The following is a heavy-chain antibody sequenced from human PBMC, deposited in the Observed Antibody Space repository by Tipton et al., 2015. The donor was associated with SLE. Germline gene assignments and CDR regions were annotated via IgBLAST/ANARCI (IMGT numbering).Heavy chain of an antibody. V-gene: IGHV4-39*07. J-gene: IGHJ4*02. CDR2: VYSSGDT. CDR3: ARAADS. Sequence: TLSLTCTVSGGSIIKRHSYCGWIRQAPGKGLEWIGSVYSSGDTFYNPSLKSRVTISVDASKNQFSLQLTSVTAADTAIYYCARAADSWGQGTLVTVS. CDR1: GGSIIKRHSY. D-gene: IGHD6-25*01.